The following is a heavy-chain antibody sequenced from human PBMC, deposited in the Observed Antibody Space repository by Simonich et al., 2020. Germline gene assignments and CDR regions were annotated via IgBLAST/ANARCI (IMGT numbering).Heavy chain of an antibody. CDR1: GFTFSSYS. D-gene: IGHD6-13*01. J-gene: IGHJ4*02. Sequence: EVQLVESGGGLVKPGGSLRLSCAASGFTFSSYSMNWVRQAPGKGVEWVSSISSSSSYIDYADSVKGRFTISRDNAKNSLYLQMNSLRAEDTAVNYCARARGDSSSWYFDYWGQGTLVTVSS. CDR2: ISSSSSYI. CDR3: ARARGDSSSWYFDY. V-gene: IGHV3-21*01.